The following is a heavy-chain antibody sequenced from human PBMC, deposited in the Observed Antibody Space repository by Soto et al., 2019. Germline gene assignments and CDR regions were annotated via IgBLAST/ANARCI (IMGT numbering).Heavy chain of an antibody. CDR1: GYTFTNYA. CDR3: AREESKSGLLAH. CDR2: ISVYNGNI. D-gene: IGHD3-22*01. J-gene: IGHJ1*01. V-gene: IGHV1-18*01. Sequence: QVQLVQSGAELKKPGASVRVACKASGYTFTNYAFTWVRQAPGQGLEWMGWISVYNGNIKDSQKFKDRVTMTTETPTTTAYMELRSLSSDDTAVYYCAREESKSGLLAHWGQGTLVTVSS.